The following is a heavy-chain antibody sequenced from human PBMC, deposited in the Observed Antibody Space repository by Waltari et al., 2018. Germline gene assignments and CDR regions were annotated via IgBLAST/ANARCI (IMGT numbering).Heavy chain of an antibody. CDR1: GGSISSSNW. V-gene: IGHV4-4*02. J-gene: IGHJ5*02. D-gene: IGHD3-16*02. Sequence: QVQLQESGPGLVKPSETLSLTCAVSGGSISSSNWWSWVRQPPGKGLEWIGEIYHSGSTNDNPSLKSRVTRSVDKSKNQFSLKLSSVTAADTAVYYCAREGDYIWGSYRANWFDPWGQGTLVTVSS. CDR3: AREGDYIWGSYRANWFDP. CDR2: IYHSGST.